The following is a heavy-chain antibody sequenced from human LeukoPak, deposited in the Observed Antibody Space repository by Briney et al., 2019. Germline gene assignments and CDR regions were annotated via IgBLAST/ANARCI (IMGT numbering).Heavy chain of an antibody. CDR3: AKARGVAGPYYFDY. V-gene: IGHV3-74*01. CDR2: INGDGSST. D-gene: IGHD6-19*01. J-gene: IGHJ4*02. CDR1: GFTFSTYW. Sequence: GGSLRLSCAASGFTFSTYWMHWVRQAPGKGLVWVSRINGDGSSTSYADSVKGRFTISRDNSKNTLYLQMNSLRAEDTAVYYCAKARGVAGPYYFDYWGQGTLVTVSS.